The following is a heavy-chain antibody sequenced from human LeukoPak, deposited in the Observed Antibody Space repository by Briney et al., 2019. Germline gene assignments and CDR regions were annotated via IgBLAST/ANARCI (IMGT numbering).Heavy chain of an antibody. CDR2: IYSGGRT. D-gene: IGHD6-19*01. CDR3: ASWYSSGFNYFDY. V-gene: IGHV3-53*04. CDR1: GFTVSSNY. Sequence: GGSLRLSCAASGFTVSSNYMSWVRQAPGKGLEWVSVIYSGGRTYYADSVKGRFTISRHNSKNTLYLQMNSLRAEDTAVYYCASWYSSGFNYFDYWGQGTLVTVSS. J-gene: IGHJ4*02.